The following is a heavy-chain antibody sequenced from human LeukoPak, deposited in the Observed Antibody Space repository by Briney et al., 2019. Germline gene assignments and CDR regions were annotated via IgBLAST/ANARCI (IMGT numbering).Heavy chain of an antibody. D-gene: IGHD6-19*01. CDR2: IIPIFGTA. CDR1: GYTFTSYD. J-gene: IGHJ4*02. Sequence: SVKVSCKASGYTFTSYDINWVRQAPGQGLEWMGRIIPIFGTANYAQKFQGRVTITTDESTSTAYMELSSLRSEDTAVYYCARGVAGTVGEIDYWGQGTLVTVSS. CDR3: ARGVAGTVGEIDY. V-gene: IGHV1-69*05.